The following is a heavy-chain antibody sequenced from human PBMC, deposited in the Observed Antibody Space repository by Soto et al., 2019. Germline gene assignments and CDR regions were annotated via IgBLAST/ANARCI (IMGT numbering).Heavy chain of an antibody. CDR3: VKEQSSGYWRTADY. CDR2: VTYEENEI. V-gene: IGHV3-30*18. J-gene: IGHJ4*02. Sequence: QVQLVESGGGVIQPGRSLRLSCAASGFTFSSCGMNWVRQAPGKGLEWVAVVTYEENEIHYADSVKGRFTISRDNSKNMVYLEMDSLRVEDTAVYYCVKEQSSGYWRTADYWGQGTLITVSS. CDR1: GFTFSSCG. D-gene: IGHD5-12*01.